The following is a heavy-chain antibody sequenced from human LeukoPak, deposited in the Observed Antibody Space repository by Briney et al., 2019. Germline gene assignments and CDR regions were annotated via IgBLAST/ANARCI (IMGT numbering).Heavy chain of an antibody. V-gene: IGHV3-74*01. CDR2: IESDASNT. CDR3: TRDGSGSRIPFDY. D-gene: IGHD1-26*01. Sequence: GGSLGLSCAASGFAFGSHWMHWVRQAPGKGLVWVARIESDASNTRYADSVKGRFTISRDNANKTLYLQMNSLRAEDTAVYYCTRDGSGSRIPFDYWGQGTLVTVSS. J-gene: IGHJ4*02. CDR1: GFAFGSHW.